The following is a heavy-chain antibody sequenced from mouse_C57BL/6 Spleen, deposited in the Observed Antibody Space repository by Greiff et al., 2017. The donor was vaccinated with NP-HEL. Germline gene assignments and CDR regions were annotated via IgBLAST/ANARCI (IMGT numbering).Heavy chain of an antibody. D-gene: IGHD2-3*01. V-gene: IGHV1-64*01. CDR2: IHPNSGST. CDR1: GYTFTSYW. CDR3: ARPSDDGYPAY. Sequence: QVQLQQPGAELVKPGASVKLSCKASGYTFTSYWMHWVKQRPGQGLEWIGMIHPNSGSTNYNEKFKSKATLTVDKSSSTAYMQLSSLTSEDSAVYYCARPSDDGYPAYWGQGTLVTVSA. J-gene: IGHJ3*01.